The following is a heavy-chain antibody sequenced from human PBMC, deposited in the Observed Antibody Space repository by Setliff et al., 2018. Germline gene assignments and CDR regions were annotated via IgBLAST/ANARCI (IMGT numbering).Heavy chain of an antibody. J-gene: IGHJ4*02. CDR3: AKGSVEGGSGSYMGDADY. V-gene: IGHV3-23*01. CDR2: ISGTGLIT. D-gene: IGHD3-10*01. CDR1: GFTFRSYA. Sequence: RLSCAASGFTFRSYAMSWVRQAPGKGLEWVSGISGTGLITYYADAVKGRFTISRDNSNNTVYLQMNSLRAEDTALYYCAKGSVEGGSGSYMGDADYWGQGILVTVSS.